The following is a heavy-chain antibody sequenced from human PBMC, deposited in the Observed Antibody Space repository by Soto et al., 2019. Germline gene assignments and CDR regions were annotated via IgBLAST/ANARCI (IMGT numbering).Heavy chain of an antibody. CDR3: ARVPRYYYDSSGYSL. J-gene: IGHJ3*01. D-gene: IGHD3-22*01. Sequence: ASVKVSCKASGGAFSSYAISWVRQAPGQGLEWMGGIIPIFGNTNYAQKLQGRVTMTTDTSTSTAYMELRSLRSDDTAVYYCARVPRYYYDSSGYSLWGQGTMVTVS. V-gene: IGHV1-18*01. CDR1: GGAFSSYA. CDR2: IIPIFGNT.